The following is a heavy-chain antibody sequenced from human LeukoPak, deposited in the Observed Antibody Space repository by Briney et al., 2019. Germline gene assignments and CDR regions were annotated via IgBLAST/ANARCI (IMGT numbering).Heavy chain of an antibody. V-gene: IGHV4-4*02. Sequence: PSETLSLTCAVSGGSISSSNWWSWVRQPPGKGLEWIGEIYHSGSTNYNPSLKSRVTISVDKSKNQFSLKLSSVTAADTAVYYCARDRGSGYYDSSGYYFDYWGQGTLVTVSS. CDR2: IYHSGST. J-gene: IGHJ4*02. CDR1: GGSISSSNW. CDR3: ARDRGSGYYDSSGYYFDY. D-gene: IGHD3-22*01.